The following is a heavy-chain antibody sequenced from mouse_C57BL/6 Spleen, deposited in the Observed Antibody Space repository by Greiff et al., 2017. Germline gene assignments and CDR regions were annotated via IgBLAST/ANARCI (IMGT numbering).Heavy chain of an antibody. J-gene: IGHJ4*01. D-gene: IGHD1-1*02. CDR2: IYPSDSET. CDR3: ARLGGGSNPYYYAMDY. CDR1: GYTFTSYW. V-gene: IGHV1-61*01. Sequence: VQLQQPGAELVRPGSSVKLSCKASGYTFTSYWMDWVKQRPGQGLEWIGNIYPSDSETHYNQKFKDKATLTVDKSSSTAYMQLSSLTSEDSAVYYGARLGGGSNPYYYAMDYWGQGTSVTVSS.